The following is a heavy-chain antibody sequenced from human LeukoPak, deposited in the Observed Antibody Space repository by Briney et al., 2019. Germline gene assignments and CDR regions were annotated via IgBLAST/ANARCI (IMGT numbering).Heavy chain of an antibody. J-gene: IGHJ4*02. V-gene: IGHV1-18*01. CDR2: ISTYNGNT. CDR3: ARSMVRAVTQVASDY. Sequence: GASVKVSCTASVYTYTDYGISWVRQAPGQGLEWMGWISTYNGNTIYAEKLQGRVTVTTDTSTSTAYMELRSLRSDDTAVYYCARSMVRAVTQVASDYWGQGTLVTVSS. D-gene: IGHD3-10*01. CDR1: VYTYTDYG.